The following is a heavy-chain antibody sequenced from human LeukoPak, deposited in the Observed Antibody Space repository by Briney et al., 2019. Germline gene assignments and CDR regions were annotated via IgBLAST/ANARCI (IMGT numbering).Heavy chain of an antibody. J-gene: IGHJ5*02. CDR3: ARAYEYGWFDP. CDR1: GYTFTDYF. Sequence: ASVKVSCKASGYTFTDYFVHWVRQAPGQGLEWMGWINPKTGGTNSAQKFQGRVTMTRDTSISTAYMELTRLTSDGTAVYYCARAYEYGWFDPWGQGTLVTVSS. V-gene: IGHV1-2*02. CDR2: INPKTGGT. D-gene: IGHD3-16*01.